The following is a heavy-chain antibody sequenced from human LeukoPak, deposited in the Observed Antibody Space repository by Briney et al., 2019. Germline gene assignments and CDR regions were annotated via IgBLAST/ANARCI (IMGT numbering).Heavy chain of an antibody. V-gene: IGHV4-59*08. CDR2: IYYTENT. CDR3: ARRPIWGAFDI. CDR1: DDSISVYY. Sequence: SETLSLTCTVSDDSISVYYWSWIRQPPGKGLGWIGYIYYTENTNYNPSLKSRVTISVDTSKNQFSLKLSSVTAADTAVYYCARRPIWGAFDIWGQGTMVTVSS. J-gene: IGHJ3*02. D-gene: IGHD2-2*02.